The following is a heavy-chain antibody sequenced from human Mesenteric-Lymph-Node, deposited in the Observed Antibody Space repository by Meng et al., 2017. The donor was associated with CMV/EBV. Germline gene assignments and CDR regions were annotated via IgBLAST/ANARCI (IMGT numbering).Heavy chain of an antibody. CDR2: ISGRGGNT. Sequence: GESLKISCAASGFTFSNYAMSWVRQAPGKGLEWVSSISGRGGNTYYEDSVKGRVTISRDNSRNTLYLQMNRLRAEDTAVYYCAREVLGWIGLFDSWGQGTLVTVSS. J-gene: IGHJ4*02. CDR3: AREVLGWIGLFDS. CDR1: GFTFSNYA. D-gene: IGHD4/OR15-4a*01. V-gene: IGHV3-23*01.